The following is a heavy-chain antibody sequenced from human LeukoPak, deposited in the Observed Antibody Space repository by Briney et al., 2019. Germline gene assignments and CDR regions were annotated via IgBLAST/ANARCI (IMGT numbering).Heavy chain of an antibody. CDR1: GFTFSSYA. J-gene: IGHJ5*02. V-gene: IGHV3-23*01. D-gene: IGHD6-13*01. Sequence: PGGSLRLSCAASGFTFSSYAMSWVRQAPGKGLEWVSAISGSGGSTYYADSVKGRFTISRDNSKNTLYLQMNSLRAEDTAVYYCAKGIMRAAAGNNWFDPWGQGTLVTVSS. CDR2: ISGSGGST. CDR3: AKGIMRAAAGNNWFDP.